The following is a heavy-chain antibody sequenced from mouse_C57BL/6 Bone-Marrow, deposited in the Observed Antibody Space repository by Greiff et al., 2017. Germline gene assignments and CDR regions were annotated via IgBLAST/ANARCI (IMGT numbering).Heavy chain of an antibody. V-gene: IGHV14-4*01. CDR3: TTYDYEGMDY. Sequence: LVESGAELVRPGASVKLSCTASGFNIKDDYMHWVKQRPEQGLEWIGWIDPENGDTEYASKVQGKATITADTSSNTAYLQLSSRTSEDTAVYYCTTYDYEGMDYWGQGTSVTVSS. D-gene: IGHD2-4*01. CDR2: IDPENGDT. CDR1: GFNIKDDY. J-gene: IGHJ4*01.